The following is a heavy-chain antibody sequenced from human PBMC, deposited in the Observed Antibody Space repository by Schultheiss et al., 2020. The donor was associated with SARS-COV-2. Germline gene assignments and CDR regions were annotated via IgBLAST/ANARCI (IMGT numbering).Heavy chain of an antibody. CDR3: ARDQKIQGGYSYGKGGMVV. V-gene: IGHV1-8*01. CDR2: MNPNSGNT. J-gene: IGHJ6*02. D-gene: IGHD5-18*01. CDR1: GYTFTSYD. Sequence: ASVKVSCKASGYTFTSYDINWVRQATGQGLEWMGWMNPNSGNTGYAQKFQGRVTMTRDTSISTAYMELSRLRSDDTAVYYCARDQKIQGGYSYGKGGMVVWGQGTTVTVSS.